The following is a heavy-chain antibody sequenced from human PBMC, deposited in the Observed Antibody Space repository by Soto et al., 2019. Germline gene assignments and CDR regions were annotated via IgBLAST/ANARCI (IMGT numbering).Heavy chain of an antibody. CDR1: GFMFGSYW. Sequence: PGGSLRLSCTASGFMFGSYWMTWVRHVPGKGLQWVANIKRDGSEKYYVDFVKGRFTISRDNAKNSLYLQMNSLRAEDTAVYYCATGQQLGPFDYWGQGTLVTVSS. CDR2: IKRDGSEK. J-gene: IGHJ4*02. D-gene: IGHD6-13*01. CDR3: ATGQQLGPFDY. V-gene: IGHV3-7*01.